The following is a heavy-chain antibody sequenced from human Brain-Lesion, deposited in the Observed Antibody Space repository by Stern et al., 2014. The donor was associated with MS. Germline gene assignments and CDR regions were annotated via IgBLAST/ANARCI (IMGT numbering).Heavy chain of an antibody. D-gene: IGHD2-2*01. CDR3: ARGRVVPGFQYYATDV. Sequence: QVQLQESGPGLVKPSQTLSLSCTVSGGSISSGGYYWSWIRQPAGKGLEWIGRIFNSGRTSYNTSLKSRVTISIDTSQNQISLRLNSMTAADTAVYYCARGRVVPGFQYYATDVWGQGTTVIVSS. J-gene: IGHJ6*02. V-gene: IGHV4-61*02. CDR2: IFNSGRT. CDR1: GGSISSGGYY.